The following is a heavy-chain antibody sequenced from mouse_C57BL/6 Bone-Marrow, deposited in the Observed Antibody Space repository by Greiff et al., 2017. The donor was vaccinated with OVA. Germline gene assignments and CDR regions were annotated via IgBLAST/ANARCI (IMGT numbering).Heavy chain of an antibody. J-gene: IGHJ4*01. CDR2: IHPSDSDT. CDR1: GYTFTSYW. D-gene: IGHD2-2*01. V-gene: IGHV1-74*01. CDR3: AIEGLRGDYYAMDY. Sequence: QVQLQQPGAELVKPGASVKVSCKASGYTFTSYWMHWVKQRPGPGLAWIGSIHPSDSDTNYNQKLKGKATLTVDKSSSTTYMLLSSLTSEDSAVYYCAIEGLRGDYYAMDYWGQGTSVTVSS.